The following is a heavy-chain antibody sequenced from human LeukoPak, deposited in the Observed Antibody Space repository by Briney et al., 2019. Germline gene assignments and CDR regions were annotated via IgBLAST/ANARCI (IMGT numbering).Heavy chain of an antibody. J-gene: IGHJ3*02. V-gene: IGHV3-23*01. CDR1: GFTFSSYA. CDR3: AKDQSGILWFGESDTFDI. Sequence: PGGSLRLSCAASGFTFSSYAMSWVRQAPGKGLEWVSAISGSGGSTYYADSVKGRFTISRDNSKNTLYLQMNSLRAEDTAVYYCAKDQSGILWFGESDTFDIRGQGTMVTVSS. D-gene: IGHD3-10*01. CDR2: ISGSGGST.